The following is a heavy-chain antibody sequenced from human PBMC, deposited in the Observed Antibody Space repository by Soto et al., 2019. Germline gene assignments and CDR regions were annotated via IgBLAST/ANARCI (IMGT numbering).Heavy chain of an antibody. J-gene: IGHJ6*02. CDR3: AKIGHYDFWRSSGMDV. Sequence: QVQLVESGGGVVQPGRSLRLSCAASGFTFSSYGMHWVRQAPGKGLEWVAVISYDGSNKYYADSVKGRFTISRDNSKNTLYLQMNSLRAEDTAVYYCAKIGHYDFWRSSGMDVWGQGTTVTASS. D-gene: IGHD3-3*01. V-gene: IGHV3-30*18. CDR1: GFTFSSYG. CDR2: ISYDGSNK.